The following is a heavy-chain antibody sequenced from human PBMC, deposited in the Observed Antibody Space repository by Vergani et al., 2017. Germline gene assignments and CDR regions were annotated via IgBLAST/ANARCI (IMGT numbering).Heavy chain of an antibody. J-gene: IGHJ6*02. D-gene: IGHD3-3*01. V-gene: IGHV3-23*01. CDR1: GFTFSSYA. CDR3: AKRDSTTDFWGGDYYYGMDV. Sequence: EVQLLESGGGLVQPGGSLRLSCAASGFTFSSYAMSWVRQAPGKGLEWVSAISGSGGSTYYADSVKGRFTISSGNSKNTLDLQMNSLRAEDTAVYYCAKRDSTTDFWGGDYYYGMDVWGQGTTVTVSS. CDR2: ISGSGGST.